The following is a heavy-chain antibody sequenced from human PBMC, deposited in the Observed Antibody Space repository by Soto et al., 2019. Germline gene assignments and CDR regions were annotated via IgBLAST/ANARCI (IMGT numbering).Heavy chain of an antibody. V-gene: IGHV1-18*01. CDR1: GYTFTSYG. J-gene: IGHJ5*02. CDR3: ARSHDYGDYGLFDP. D-gene: IGHD4-17*01. Sequence: ASVKVSCKASGYTFTSYGISWVRQAPGQGLEWMGWISAYIGNTNYAQKLQGRVTMTTDTSTSTAYMELRSLRSDDTAVYYCARSHDYGDYGLFDPWGQGTLVTVSS. CDR2: ISAYIGNT.